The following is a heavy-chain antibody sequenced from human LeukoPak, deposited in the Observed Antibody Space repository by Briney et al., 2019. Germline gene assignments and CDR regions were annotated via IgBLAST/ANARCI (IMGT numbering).Heavy chain of an antibody. Sequence: GGSLRLSCAASGFTFSSYGIHWVRQAPGKWLEWVSLISYDGSNKYYADSVKGRFTISRENSKNTLYMQMNSLRAEDTAVYYCAKDRYSSSWLDYWGQGTLVTVSS. V-gene: IGHV3-30*18. CDR3: AKDRYSSSWLDY. CDR1: GFTFSSYG. J-gene: IGHJ4*02. CDR2: ISYDGSNK. D-gene: IGHD6-13*01.